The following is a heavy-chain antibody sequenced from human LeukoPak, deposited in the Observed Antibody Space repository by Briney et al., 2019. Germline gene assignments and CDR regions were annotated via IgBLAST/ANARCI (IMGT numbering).Heavy chain of an antibody. CDR1: GGSFSGYY. CDR3: ARVHMTTVVTVIDY. Sequence: SETLSLTCAVYGGSFSGYYWNWIRQPPGKGLEWIGEINHSGSTNYNPSLKSRVTISVDTSKNQFSLKLSSVTAADTAVYYCARVHMTTVVTVIDYWGQGTLVTVSS. CDR2: INHSGST. J-gene: IGHJ4*02. V-gene: IGHV4-34*01. D-gene: IGHD4-23*01.